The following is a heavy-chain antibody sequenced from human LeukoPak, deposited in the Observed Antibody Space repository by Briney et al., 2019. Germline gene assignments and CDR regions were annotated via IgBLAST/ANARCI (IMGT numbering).Heavy chain of an antibody. D-gene: IGHD6-13*01. CDR2: IKSNTDGGTT. CDR1: GFTFSSYA. CDR3: TTDPVSSSNWYPLIDY. J-gene: IGHJ4*02. V-gene: IGHV3-15*01. Sequence: GESLRLSCAASGFTFSSYAMHWVRQAPGKGLEWVGRIKSNTDGGTTDDAVPVKGRFTISRDESKDTLYLQMHSLKSEDTAMYSCTTDPVSSSNWYPLIDYWGQGTLVTVSS.